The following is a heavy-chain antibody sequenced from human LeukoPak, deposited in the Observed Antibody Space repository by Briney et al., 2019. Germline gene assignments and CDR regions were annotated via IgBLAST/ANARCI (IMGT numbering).Heavy chain of an antibody. Sequence: PGGSLRLSCAASGFTFSSYEMNWVRQAPGKGLEWVSYISSSGSTIYYADSVKGRFTISRDNAKNSLYLQMNSLRAEDTAVYYCASEAFGILASPLILWVQGTLDSGSS. J-gene: IGHJ4*02. V-gene: IGHV3-48*03. CDR1: GFTFSSYE. CDR3: ASEAFGILASPLIL. CDR2: ISSSGSTI. D-gene: IGHD3-9*01.